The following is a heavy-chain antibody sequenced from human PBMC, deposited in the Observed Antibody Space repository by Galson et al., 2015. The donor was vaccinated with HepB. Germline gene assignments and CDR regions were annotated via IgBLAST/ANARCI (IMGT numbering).Heavy chain of an antibody. J-gene: IGHJ6*02. D-gene: IGHD6-13*01. V-gene: IGHV4-59*01. Sequence: SETLSLTCTVSGGSISSYYWSWIRQPPGKGLEWIGYIYYSGSTNYNPSLKSRVTISVDTSKNQFSLKLSSVTAADTAVYYCARVSPIAAAERVYYYYGMDVWGQGTTVTVSS. CDR1: GGSISSYY. CDR2: IYYSGST. CDR3: ARVSPIAAAERVYYYYGMDV.